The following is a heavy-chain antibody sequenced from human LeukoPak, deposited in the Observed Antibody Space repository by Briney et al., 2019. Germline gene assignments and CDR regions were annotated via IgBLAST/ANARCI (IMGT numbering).Heavy chain of an antibody. CDR1: GYTFTGYY. D-gene: IGHD2-2*01. Sequence: ASVKVSCKASGYTFTGYYMHWVRQAPGQGLEWMGWINPNSGGTNFAQKFQDRVTMTRDTSISTAYMELSRLRSDDTAVYYCARGPRIVVVPAAMWVFDYWGQGTLVTVSS. V-gene: IGHV1-2*02. CDR3: ARGPRIVVVPAAMWVFDY. J-gene: IGHJ4*02. CDR2: INPNSGGT.